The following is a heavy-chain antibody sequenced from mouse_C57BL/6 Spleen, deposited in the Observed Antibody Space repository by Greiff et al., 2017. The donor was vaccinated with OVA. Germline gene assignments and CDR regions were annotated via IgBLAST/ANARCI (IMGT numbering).Heavy chain of an antibody. V-gene: IGHV1-80*01. D-gene: IGHD1-1*01. J-gene: IGHJ2*01. CDR2: IYPGDGDT. CDR3: ARTDYGSSYGFDY. CDR1: GYAFSSYW. Sequence: QVHVKQSGAELVKPGASVKISCKASGYAFSSYWMNWVKQRPGKGLEWIGQIYPGDGDTNYNGKFKGKATLTADKSSSTAYMQLSSLTSEDSAVYFCARTDYGSSYGFDYWGQGTTLTVSS.